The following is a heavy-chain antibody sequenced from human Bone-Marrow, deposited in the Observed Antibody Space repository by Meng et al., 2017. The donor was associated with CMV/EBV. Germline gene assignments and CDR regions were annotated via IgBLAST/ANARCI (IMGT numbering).Heavy chain of an antibody. CDR1: GGSISSYY. V-gene: IGHV4-59*01. J-gene: IGHJ5*02. D-gene: IGHD6-13*01. Sequence: SETLSLSCTVSGGSISSYYWSWIRQPPGKGLEWIGYVYYSGSTNYNPSLKSRVTISVDTSKNQFSLKLSSVTAADTAVYYCARDPYSRSWGGWVDPWGQGTLVTVSS. CDR2: VYYSGST. CDR3: ARDPYSRSWGGWVDP.